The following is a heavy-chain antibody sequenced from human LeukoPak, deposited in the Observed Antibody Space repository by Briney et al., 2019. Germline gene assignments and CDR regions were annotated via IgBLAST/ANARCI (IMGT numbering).Heavy chain of an antibody. V-gene: IGHV1-8*01. J-gene: IGHJ6*03. Sequence: VASVKVSCKASGYTFTSYDINWVRPATGQGLGWMGWMNPNSGNTGYAQKFQGRVTMTRNTSISTAYMELSSLRSEDTAVYYCARENQHDYGDDQLRPMGVWGKGTTVTISS. CDR2: MNPNSGNT. D-gene: IGHD4-17*01. CDR3: ARENQHDYGDDQLRPMGV. CDR1: GYTFTSYD.